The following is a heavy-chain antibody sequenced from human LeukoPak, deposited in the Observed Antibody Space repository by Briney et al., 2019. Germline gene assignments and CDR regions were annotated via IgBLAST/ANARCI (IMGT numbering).Heavy chain of an antibody. J-gene: IGHJ6*02. CDR3: ARVGYCSSTSCYRVNPGRRAWMDV. CDR2: IYYSGST. V-gene: IGHV4-59*01. Sequence: SETLSLTCTVSGGSISSYYWSWIRQPPGKGLEWIGYIYYSGSTNYNPSLKSRVTISVDTSKNQFSLKLSSVTAADTAVYYCARVGYCSSTSCYRVNPGRRAWMDVWGQGTTVTVSS. D-gene: IGHD2-2*02. CDR1: GGSISSYY.